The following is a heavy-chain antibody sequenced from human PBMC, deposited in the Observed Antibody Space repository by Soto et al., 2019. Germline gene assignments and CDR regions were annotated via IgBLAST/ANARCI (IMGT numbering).Heavy chain of an antibody. CDR1: GGSFSGYY. V-gene: IGHV4-34*01. CDR3: ARGMVRGVLDAFDI. Sequence: QVQLQQWGAGLLKPSETLSLTCAGYGGSFSGYYWSWIRQPPGKGLELIGEINHSGSTNYNPSLKSRVTISVDTSKNQVSLKLSSVTAADTAVYYCARGMVRGVLDAFDIWGQGTMVTVSS. J-gene: IGHJ3*02. CDR2: INHSGST. D-gene: IGHD3-10*01.